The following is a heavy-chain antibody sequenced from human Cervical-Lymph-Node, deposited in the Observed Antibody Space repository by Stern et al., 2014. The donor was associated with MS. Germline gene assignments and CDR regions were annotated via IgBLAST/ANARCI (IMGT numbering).Heavy chain of an antibody. CDR3: AKVYGSGPFDY. J-gene: IGHJ4*02. CDR1: GFTFSSYA. CDR2: SSGSDGST. V-gene: IGHV3-23*01. D-gene: IGHD6-19*01. Sequence: EVQLLESGGTLVQPGGSLRLSCAASGFTFSSYAMSWVRQAPGKGLEWVSVSSGSDGSTFYADSVKGRFTISRDNSKNTLFLQMNSLRAEDTAVYYCAKVYGSGPFDYWGQGTLVTVSS.